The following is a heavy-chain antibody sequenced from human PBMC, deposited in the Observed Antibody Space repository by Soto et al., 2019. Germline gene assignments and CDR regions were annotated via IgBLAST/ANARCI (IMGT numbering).Heavy chain of an antibody. J-gene: IGHJ6*02. CDR2: IDPSDSST. CDR3: ARDGDTTMILLGYHNGMDV. CDR1: GYSFTSYW. Sequence: GESLKISCEGSGYSFTSYWISWVRQMPGKGLEWMGNIDPSDSSTNYSPSFQGHVTISADKSINSVYLQWDNLKASDTAMYYCARDGDTTMILLGYHNGMDVWGQGTTVTVSS. D-gene: IGHD5-18*01. V-gene: IGHV5-10-1*01.